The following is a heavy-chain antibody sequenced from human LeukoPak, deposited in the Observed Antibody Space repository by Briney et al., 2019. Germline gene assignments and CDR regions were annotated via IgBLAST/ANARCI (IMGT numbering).Heavy chain of an antibody. V-gene: IGHV4-59*01. CDR3: ARAGITMVRGGNWFDP. Sequence: SETLSLTCTVSGGSISSYYWSWIRQPPGKGLERIGYIYYSGSTNYNPSLKGRVTISVDTSKNQFSLKLSSVTAADTAVYYCARAGITMVRGGNWFDPWGQGTLVTVSS. D-gene: IGHD3-10*01. J-gene: IGHJ5*02. CDR1: GGSISSYY. CDR2: IYYSGST.